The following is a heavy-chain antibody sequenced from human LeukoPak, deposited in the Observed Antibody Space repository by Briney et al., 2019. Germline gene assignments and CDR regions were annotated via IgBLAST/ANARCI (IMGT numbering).Heavy chain of an antibody. CDR2: IWYDGSNK. V-gene: IGHV3-33*01. CDR1: GFTFSNYG. Sequence: AGGSLRLSCAASGFTFSNYGMHWVRQAPGKGLEWVAVIWYDGSNKYYADSVKGRFTISRDNSKNTLYLQMSSLRAEDTAVYYCARDRREMATITYGAFDVWGQGTMVTVSS. D-gene: IGHD5-24*01. J-gene: IGHJ3*01. CDR3: ARDRREMATITYGAFDV.